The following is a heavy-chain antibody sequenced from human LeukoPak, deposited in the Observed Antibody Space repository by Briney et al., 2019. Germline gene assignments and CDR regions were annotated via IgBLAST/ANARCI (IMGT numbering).Heavy chain of an antibody. D-gene: IGHD3-10*02. V-gene: IGHV4-38-2*01. Sequence: SETLSLTCAVSGYSISSGYYWGWIRRPPGKGLEWIGSIYDSGSTYYNPSLKTRVTISVDTPKHQFSLKLSSVTAADTAVYYCARGLFGESYDYWGQGTLVTVSS. CDR3: ARGLFGESYDY. CDR2: IYDSGST. CDR1: GYSISSGYY. J-gene: IGHJ4*02.